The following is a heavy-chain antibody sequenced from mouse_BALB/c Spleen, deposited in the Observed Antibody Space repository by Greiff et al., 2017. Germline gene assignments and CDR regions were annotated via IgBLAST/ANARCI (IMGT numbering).Heavy chain of an antibody. D-gene: IGHD2-5*01. Sequence: EVMLVESGGGLVKLGGSLKLSCAASGFTFSSYYMSWVRQTPEKRLELVAAINSNGGSTYYPDTVKGRFTISRDNAKNTLYLQMSSLKSEDTALYYCARSNYYFDYWGQGTTLTVSS. J-gene: IGHJ2*01. CDR2: INSNGGST. CDR3: ARSNYYFDY. CDR1: GFTFSSYY. V-gene: IGHV5-6-2*01.